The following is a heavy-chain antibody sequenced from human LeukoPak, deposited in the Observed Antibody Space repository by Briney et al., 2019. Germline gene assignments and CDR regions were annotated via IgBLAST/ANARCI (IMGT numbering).Heavy chain of an antibody. CDR1: GGSFSGYY. CDR3: AGGPLLYHGSGSYPAI. V-gene: IGHV4-34*01. J-gene: IGHJ3*02. Sequence: AETLSLSCAACGGSFSGYYWSWIRQPPGKGLEWTGVINYTGSTNYNPSLKSRFTISVDTSTKQFALKLSSVTAADTAVYYCAGGPLLYHGSGSYPAIWGQGTMVTVSS. D-gene: IGHD3-10*01. CDR2: INYTGST.